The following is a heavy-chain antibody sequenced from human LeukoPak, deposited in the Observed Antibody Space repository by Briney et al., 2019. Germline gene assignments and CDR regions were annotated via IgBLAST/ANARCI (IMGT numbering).Heavy chain of an antibody. J-gene: IGHJ5*02. D-gene: IGHD6-19*01. Sequence: GGSLRLSCAASGFTFSSYSMNWVRQAPGKGLEWVSSISSSSSYIYYADSVKGRFTISRDNAKNSLYLQMNSLRAEDTAVYYCARDTKTIAVPLFPWGQGTLVTVSS. CDR2: ISSSSSYI. CDR1: GFTFSSYS. CDR3: ARDTKTIAVPLFP. V-gene: IGHV3-21*01.